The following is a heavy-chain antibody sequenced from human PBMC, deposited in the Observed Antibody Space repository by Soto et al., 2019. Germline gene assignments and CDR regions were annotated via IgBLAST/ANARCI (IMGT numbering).Heavy chain of an antibody. CDR1: GYTFTSSD. D-gene: IGHD1-1*01. CDR2: MNPNSGNT. J-gene: IGHJ3*02. Sequence: GASVWVSCKASGYTFTSSDINWVRQATGQGLEWMGWMNPNSGNTGYAQKFQGRVTMTRNTSISTAYMEMSSLRSEDTAVYYCARAPSLLERRRGGASDIWGQGTMVPVSS. V-gene: IGHV1-8*01. CDR3: ARAPSLLERRRGGASDI.